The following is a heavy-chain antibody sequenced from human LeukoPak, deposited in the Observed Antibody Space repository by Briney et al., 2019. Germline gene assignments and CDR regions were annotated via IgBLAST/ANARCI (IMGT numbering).Heavy chain of an antibody. D-gene: IGHD6-19*01. CDR3: AKSSGGSGWYTREYFQH. Sequence: GGSLRLSCAASGFTFSSYGMSWVRQAPGKGLEWVSGISGGGTNTYYADSVKGRFTTSRDKFNNTLYLQMSSLRAEDTALYYCAKSSGGSGWYTREYFQHWGQGTQVTVSS. J-gene: IGHJ1*01. CDR1: GFTFSSYG. CDR2: ISGGGTNT. V-gene: IGHV3-23*01.